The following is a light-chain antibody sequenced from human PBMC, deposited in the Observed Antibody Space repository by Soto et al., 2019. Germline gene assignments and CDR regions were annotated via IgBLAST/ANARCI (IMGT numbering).Light chain of an antibody. J-gene: IGKJ2*01. CDR3: QQYYNTPYT. V-gene: IGKV4-1*01. CDR2: WAS. CDR1: QSVFYSSNNKNY. Sequence: DIVMTQSPDSLAMSLGERATINCKSSQSVFYSSNNKNYLAWYQQKPGQPPKLLIYWASTRESGVPDRFSGSGSATDFTLTISSLQAGDGAVYYCQQYYNTPYTFGQGTKLEIK.